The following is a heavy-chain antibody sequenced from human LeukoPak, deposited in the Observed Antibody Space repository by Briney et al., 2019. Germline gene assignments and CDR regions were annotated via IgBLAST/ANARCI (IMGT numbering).Heavy chain of an antibody. CDR1: GGSISSYY. D-gene: IGHD4-17*01. Sequence: KPSETLSLTCTVSGGSISSYYWSWIRQPPGKGLEWIGYIYYSGSTNYNPSLKSRVTISVDTSKNQFSLKLSSVTAADTAVYYCARDPGYGDYYYYYGMDVWGQGTTVTVSS. J-gene: IGHJ6*02. CDR2: IYYSGST. CDR3: ARDPGYGDYYYYYGMDV. V-gene: IGHV4-59*01.